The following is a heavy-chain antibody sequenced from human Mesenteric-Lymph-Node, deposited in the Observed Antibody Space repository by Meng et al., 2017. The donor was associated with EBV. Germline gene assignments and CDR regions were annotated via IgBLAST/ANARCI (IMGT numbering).Heavy chain of an antibody. V-gene: IGHV4-34*01. CDR1: GGSFGGYF. CDR3: ARAGSSGWSDLDY. CDR2: INHSGST. D-gene: IGHD6-19*01. J-gene: IGHJ4*02. Sequence: QLQQWGAGLLQPSETPSLTCAGYGGSFGGYFWNWIRQPPGKGLEWIGEINHSGSTNYTPSLKSRVTISVDTSRNQFSLKLPSVTAADTAVYYCARAGSSGWSDLDYWGQGTLVTVSS.